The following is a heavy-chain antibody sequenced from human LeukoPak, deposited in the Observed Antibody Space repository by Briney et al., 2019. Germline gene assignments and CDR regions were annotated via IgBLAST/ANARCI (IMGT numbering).Heavy chain of an antibody. CDR3: ARETGWYCDY. V-gene: IGHV3-7*01. CDR1: GFTFGSNW. CDR2: IKQDGSEK. D-gene: IGHD6-19*01. J-gene: IGHJ4*02. Sequence: GGSLRLSCAASGFTFGSNWMTWVRQAPGKGLEWVANIKQDGSEKYYVDSVKGRFTISRDNANNSLCLQMNSLRAEDTAVYYCARETGWYCDYWGQGTLVTVSS.